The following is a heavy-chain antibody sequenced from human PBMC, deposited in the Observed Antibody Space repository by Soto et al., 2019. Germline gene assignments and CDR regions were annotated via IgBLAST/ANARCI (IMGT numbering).Heavy chain of an antibody. CDR3: ARDQAGSGWPAPWDNWFDP. CDR1: GFTFSSYG. Sequence: GGSLRLSCAASGFTFSSYGMHWVRQAPGKGLEWVAVIWYDGSNKYYADSVKGRFTISRDNSKNTLYLQMNSLRAEDTAVYYCARDQAGSGWPAPWDNWFDPWGQGTLVTVSS. J-gene: IGHJ5*02. V-gene: IGHV3-33*01. CDR2: IWYDGSNK. D-gene: IGHD6-19*01.